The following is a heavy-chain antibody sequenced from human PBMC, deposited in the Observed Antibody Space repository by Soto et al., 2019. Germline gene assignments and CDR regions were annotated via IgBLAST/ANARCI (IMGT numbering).Heavy chain of an antibody. CDR1: GDSVSSITAG. CDR3: VRGRNYAFDF. V-gene: IGHV6-1*01. Sequence: QVQLQQSGPGLVTPSQTLSLICAISGDSVSSITAGWNWIRQSPSRGTEWLGRTYYRSKWYNEYAVSVRSRITVNPDTSKNQFSLHLNSVTPEDTAVYYCVRGRNYAFDFWGQGTLVIVSS. J-gene: IGHJ5*01. CDR2: TYYRSKWYN. D-gene: IGHD2-2*01.